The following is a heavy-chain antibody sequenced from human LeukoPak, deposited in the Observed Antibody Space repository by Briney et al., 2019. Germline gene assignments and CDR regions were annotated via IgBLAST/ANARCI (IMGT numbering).Heavy chain of an antibody. D-gene: IGHD2-15*01. CDR2: IYSGGST. V-gene: IGHV3-53*01. J-gene: IGHJ4*02. CDR3: ARGPCSGGTCPFDY. CDR1: GFTVSSNY. Sequence: GGSLRLSCAASGFTVSSNYMSWVRQAPGRGLERVSVIYSGGSTYYADSVKGRFTISRDNSKNTLYLQMNSLRAEDTAVYYCARGPCSGGTCPFDYWGQGTLVTVSS.